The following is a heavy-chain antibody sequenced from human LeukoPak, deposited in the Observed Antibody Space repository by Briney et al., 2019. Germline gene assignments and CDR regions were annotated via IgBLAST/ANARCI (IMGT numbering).Heavy chain of an antibody. CDR2: INPNSGGT. J-gene: IGHJ6*03. CDR3: ARGIAVAEAWGWYYYYMDV. Sequence: GASVKVSCKASGYTFTGYYMHWVRQAPGQGLEWMGWINPNSGGTNYAQEFQGRVTMTRDTSISTAYMELSRLRSDDTAVYYCARGIAVAEAWGWYYYYMDVWGKGTTVTVSS. D-gene: IGHD6-19*01. V-gene: IGHV1-2*02. CDR1: GYTFTGYY.